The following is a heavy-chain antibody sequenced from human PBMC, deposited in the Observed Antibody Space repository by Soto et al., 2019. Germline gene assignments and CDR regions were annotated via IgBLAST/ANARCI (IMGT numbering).Heavy chain of an antibody. D-gene: IGHD2-21*02. CDR3: TKDVTGDIGADF. CDR2: IKTSGDST. J-gene: IGHJ4*02. V-gene: IGHV3-23*05. Sequence: GGSLRLSCAASGFAFSNCAMSWVRQAPGKGLEWVSTIKTSGDSTFYADPVKGRFTTSRDDSKNTLYLQMNSLRAEDTATYYCTKDVTGDIGADFWGQGTPVTVSS. CDR1: GFAFSNCA.